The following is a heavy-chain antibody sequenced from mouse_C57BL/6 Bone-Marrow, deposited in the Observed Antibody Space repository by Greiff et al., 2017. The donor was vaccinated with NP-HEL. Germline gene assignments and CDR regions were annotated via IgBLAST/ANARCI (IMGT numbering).Heavy chain of an antibody. CDR3: ARSSKRYGSRGY. J-gene: IGHJ4*01. D-gene: IGHD1-1*01. Sequence: QVQLQQSGPELVKPGASVKISCKASGYAFSSSWMNWVKQRPGKGLEWIGRIYPGDGDTNYNGKFKGKATLTADKSSSTAYMQLSSLTSEDSAVYFCARSSKRYGSRGYWGQGTSVTVSS. CDR1: GYAFSSSW. CDR2: IYPGDGDT. V-gene: IGHV1-82*01.